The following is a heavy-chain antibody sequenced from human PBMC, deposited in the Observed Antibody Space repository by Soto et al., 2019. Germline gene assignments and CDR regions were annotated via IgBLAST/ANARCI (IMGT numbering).Heavy chain of an antibody. Sequence: PSETLSLTCTVSGGSISSYYWSWIRQPPGKGLEWIGYISYSGSTNYNPSLKSRVTISVDTSKNQFSLKLSSVTAADTAVYYCASGATSSWYDYWGQRTLVTVSS. J-gene: IGHJ4*02. D-gene: IGHD6-13*01. V-gene: IGHV4-59*01. CDR3: ASGATSSWYDY. CDR1: GGSISSYY. CDR2: ISYSGST.